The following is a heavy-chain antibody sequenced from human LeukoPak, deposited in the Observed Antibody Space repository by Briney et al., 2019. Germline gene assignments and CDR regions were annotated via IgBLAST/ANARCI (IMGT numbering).Heavy chain of an antibody. CDR1: GFIFRSYV. J-gene: IGHJ5*02. Sequence: GGSLRLSCAASGFIFRSYVMSWVRQAPGKGLEWVSGISLSGTDTYYTDSVRGRFIISRDNSKNTLYLQMNSLRAEDTAVYYCATRGHIVAMAKPVVDPWGQGTLVTVSS. D-gene: IGHD2-8*01. CDR2: ISLSGTDT. V-gene: IGHV3-23*01. CDR3: ATRGHIVAMAKPVVDP.